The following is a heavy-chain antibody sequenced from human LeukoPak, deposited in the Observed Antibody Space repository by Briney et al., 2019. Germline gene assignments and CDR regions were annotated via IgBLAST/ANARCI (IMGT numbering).Heavy chain of an antibody. CDR3: ADDYGGNSGLGAFDY. CDR1: GFTFSTYA. D-gene: IGHD4-23*01. Sequence: GGSLRLSCAASGFTFSTYAMHWVRQAPGKGLGWVAVISYDGSNKYYADSVKGRFTISRDNSKNTLYLQMNSLRAEDTAVYYCADDYGGNSGLGAFDYWGQGTLVTVSS. CDR2: ISYDGSNK. J-gene: IGHJ4*02. V-gene: IGHV3-30-3*01.